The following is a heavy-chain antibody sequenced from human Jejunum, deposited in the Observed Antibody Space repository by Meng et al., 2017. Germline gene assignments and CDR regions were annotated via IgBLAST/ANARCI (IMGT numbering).Heavy chain of an antibody. Sequence: GESLMISCQASEFSFSKYWMTWVRQAPGKGLEWVANIKQDGSEEDYVDSVKGRFTIPRDHAKNTLYLQLNSLRAEDTAVYYCARESLAWYSLDSWGQGTLVTVSS. CDR2: IKQDGSEE. CDR1: EFSFSKYW. J-gene: IGHJ4*02. D-gene: IGHD2-21*02. V-gene: IGHV3-7*01. CDR3: ARESLAWYSLDS.